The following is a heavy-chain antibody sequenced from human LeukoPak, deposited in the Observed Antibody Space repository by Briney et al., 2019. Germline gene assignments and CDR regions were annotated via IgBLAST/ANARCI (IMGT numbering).Heavy chain of an antibody. CDR3: ANQAPYSSGWSPFNWFDP. D-gene: IGHD6-19*01. V-gene: IGHV4-39*01. Sequence: SETLSLTCTVSGGSISSSSYYWGWVGQAPGKGREWIGSMYDTGSTYYTPSLNSPVTIFVDTSKTQFSLKLSSVTAADTAVYYCANQAPYSSGWSPFNWFDPWGQGTLVTVSS. CDR2: MYDTGST. CDR1: GGSISSSSYY. J-gene: IGHJ5*02.